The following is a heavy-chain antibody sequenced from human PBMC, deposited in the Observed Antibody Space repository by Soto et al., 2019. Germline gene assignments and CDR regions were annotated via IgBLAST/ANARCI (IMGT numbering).Heavy chain of an antibody. CDR1: GISFRNYG. J-gene: IGHJ4*02. CDR3: AKAGGYFDSSGYASSY. D-gene: IGHD3-22*01. CDR2: ISSGGETT. V-gene: IGHV3-23*01. Sequence: VGSLRLSCAASGISFRNYGMNWVRQAPGKGLEWVSAISSGGETTYYPDSVKGRFTISRDDSKNTLYLQMNSLRAEDTALYYCAKAGGYFDSSGYASSYWGQGTLVTVS.